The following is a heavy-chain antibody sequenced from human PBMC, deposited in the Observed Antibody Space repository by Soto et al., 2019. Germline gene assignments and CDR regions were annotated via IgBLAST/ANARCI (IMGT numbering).Heavy chain of an antibody. CDR1: GGSISSGDYY. J-gene: IGHJ3*02. V-gene: IGHV4-30-4*01. Sequence: QAQLQESGPGLVKPSQTLSLTCTVSGGSISSGDYYWSWIRQPPGKGLEWIGYIYYSGSTYYNPSLKSRVTISVDTSKNQFSLKLSSVTAADTAVYYCARGGRRSGSYADAFDIWGQGTMVTVSS. CDR3: ARGGRRSGSYADAFDI. D-gene: IGHD1-26*01. CDR2: IYYSGST.